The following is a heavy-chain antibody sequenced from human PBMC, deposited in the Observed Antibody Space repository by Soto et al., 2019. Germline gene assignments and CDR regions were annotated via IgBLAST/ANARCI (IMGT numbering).Heavy chain of an antibody. CDR3: ARGLYNWNYLTSPHLDI. J-gene: IGHJ3*02. Sequence: PGGSLRLSCAASGFTFSSYAMHWVRQAPGKGLEWVAVISYDGSNKYYADSVKGRFTISRDNSKNTLYLQMNSLRAEDTAVYYCARGLYNWNYLTSPHLDIWGQGTMVTVSS. D-gene: IGHD1-7*01. CDR1: GFTFSSYA. V-gene: IGHV3-30-3*01. CDR2: ISYDGSNK.